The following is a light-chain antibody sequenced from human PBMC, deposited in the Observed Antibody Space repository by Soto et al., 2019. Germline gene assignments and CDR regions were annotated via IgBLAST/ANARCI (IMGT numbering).Light chain of an antibody. J-gene: IGKJ1*01. CDR1: QSISSY. CDR3: QHYNTYPWT. Sequence: IQLTQSPSSLSASVGDRVTITCRASQSISSYLNWYQQKPGKAPKLLIYAASSLQSGVPSRFSGSGSGTEFTLTISSLQPGDFATYYCQHYNTYPWTFGQGTNV. CDR2: AAS. V-gene: IGKV1-39*01.